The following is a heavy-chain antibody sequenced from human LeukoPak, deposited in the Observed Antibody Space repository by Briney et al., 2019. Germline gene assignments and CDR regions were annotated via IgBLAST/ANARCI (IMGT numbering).Heavy chain of an antibody. V-gene: IGHV4-38-2*02. CDR3: ARGSSSLY. CDR1: GYSISSGYY. D-gene: IGHD3-3*01. Sequence: SETLSLTCTVSGYSISSGYYWGWIRQPPGKGLEWIGSIYHSGSTSYNPSLKRRVTVSVDTSKNQFSLNLSSVTAADTAVYYCARGSSSLYWGQGTLVTVSS. CDR2: IYHSGST. J-gene: IGHJ4*02.